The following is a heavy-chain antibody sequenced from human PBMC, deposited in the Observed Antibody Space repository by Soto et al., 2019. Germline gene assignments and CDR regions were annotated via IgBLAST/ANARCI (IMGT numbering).Heavy chain of an antibody. V-gene: IGHV1-69*01. CDR2: IIPIFGTA. CDR1: GGTFSSYA. J-gene: IGHJ6*02. D-gene: IGHD2-15*01. CDR3: ARDQGCSGGSCQIWGYYYGMDV. Sequence: QVQLVQSGAEVKKPGSSVKVSCKASGGTFSSYAISWVRQAPGQGLEWMGGIIPIFGTANYAQKFQGRVTITADESTGTAYMEMSSLRSEDTAVYYCARDQGCSGGSCQIWGYYYGMDVWGQGTTVTVSS.